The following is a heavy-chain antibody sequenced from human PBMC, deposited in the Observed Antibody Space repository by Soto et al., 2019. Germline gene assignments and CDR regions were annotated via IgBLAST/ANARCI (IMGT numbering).Heavy chain of an antibody. CDR1: GGSISSGGYY. CDR3: AREISYYDSSGYYYVYFDY. D-gene: IGHD3-22*01. Sequence: QVQLQESGPGLVKPSQTLSLTCTVSGGSISSGGYYWSWIRQHPGKGLEWIGYIYYSGSTYYNPSFKSRVTLSVDKSKNQFSLKLSSVTAADTAVYYCAREISYYDSSGYYYVYFDYWGQGTLVTVSS. CDR2: IYYSGST. J-gene: IGHJ4*02. V-gene: IGHV4-31*03.